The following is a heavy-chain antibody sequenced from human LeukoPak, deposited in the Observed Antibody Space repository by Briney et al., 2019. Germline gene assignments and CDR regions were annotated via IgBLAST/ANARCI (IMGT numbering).Heavy chain of an antibody. V-gene: IGHV1-69*06. CDR3: AREMATIVRNNWFDP. CDR1: GGTFSSYA. Sequence: SVKVSCKASGGTFSSYAISWVRQAPGQGLEWMGGIIPIFGTANYAQKFQGRVTITADKSTSTAYMELSSLRSEDTAVYYCAREMATIVRNNWFDPWGQGTLVTVSS. D-gene: IGHD5-24*01. J-gene: IGHJ5*02. CDR2: IIPIFGTA.